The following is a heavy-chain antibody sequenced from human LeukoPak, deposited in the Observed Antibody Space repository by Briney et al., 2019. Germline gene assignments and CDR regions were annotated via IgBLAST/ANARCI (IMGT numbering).Heavy chain of an antibody. CDR2: ITDTGTTI. CDR3: ARRHCSSTSCPLVDY. Sequence: GGSLSLSCAASGFTFSDYYMSWIRQAPGKGLEWVSYITDTGTTIYYPDSVKGRFTISRDNAKNSLYLQMNSLRAEDTAVYYCARRHCSSTSCPLVDYWDQGTLVTVSA. CDR1: GFTFSDYY. D-gene: IGHD2-2*01. V-gene: IGHV3-11*04. J-gene: IGHJ4*02.